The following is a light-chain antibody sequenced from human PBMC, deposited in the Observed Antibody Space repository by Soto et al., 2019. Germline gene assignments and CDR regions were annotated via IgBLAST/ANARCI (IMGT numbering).Light chain of an antibody. V-gene: IGLV2-8*01. CDR1: SSDVGGDNY. J-gene: IGLJ2*01. CDR2: DVT. Sequence: QSALTQPPSASGSPGQSVTISCTGTSSDVGGDNYVSWYQQHPGKAPKLMIYDVTKRPSGVPDRFSGSKSGNTASLTVSGLQVEDEADYYCISLKVFGGGTKVTVL. CDR3: ISLKV.